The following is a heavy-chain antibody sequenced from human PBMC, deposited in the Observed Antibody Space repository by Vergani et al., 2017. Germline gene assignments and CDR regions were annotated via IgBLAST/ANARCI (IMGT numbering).Heavy chain of an antibody. Sequence: EGQLVDSGGGLVKPGGSLRLSCAASEFTSSDVWMSWVRQAPGKGLEWVARIKSNADGGSADYAASVKGRFIISRDDSKNFLYLQMNSLKIEDTALYFCTAEKKVAFYDSDYHFDVWGKGTTVTVSS. CDR2: IKSNADGGSA. CDR1: EFTSSDVW. CDR3: TAEKKVAFYDSDYHFDV. V-gene: IGHV3-15*01. D-gene: IGHD2-21*01. J-gene: IGHJ6*03.